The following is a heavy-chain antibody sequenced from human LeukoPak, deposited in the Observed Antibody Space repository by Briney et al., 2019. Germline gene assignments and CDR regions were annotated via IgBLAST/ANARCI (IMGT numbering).Heavy chain of an antibody. Sequence: SETLSLTCTVSGGSISDSNYYWGWIRQPPGRGLEWIGNIYYRGNTFYSPSLKSRVTVSVDTSKNQFSLKLSSVTTADTAIYCCARQSTIAAAKIDPWGQGGLVTVSS. V-gene: IGHV4-39*01. J-gene: IGHJ5*02. D-gene: IGHD6-25*01. CDR2: IYYRGNT. CDR1: GGSISDSNYY. CDR3: ARQSTIAAAKIDP.